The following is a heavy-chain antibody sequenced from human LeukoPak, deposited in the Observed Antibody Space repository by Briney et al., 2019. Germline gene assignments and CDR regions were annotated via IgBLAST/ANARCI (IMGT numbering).Heavy chain of an antibody. J-gene: IGHJ4*02. CDR2: IGGRGGST. CDR1: GFIFSDYG. D-gene: IGHD3-22*01. CDR3: AKSSHYYYDSSGYYEGY. V-gene: IGHV3-23*01. Sequence: GGSLRLSCAASGFIFSDYGMSWVRQAPGKGLEWVSTIGGRGGSTYYADSVKGRFTISRDNSKNTLYLQMNSLRAEDTAVYYCAKSSHYYYDSSGYYEGYWGQGTLVTVSS.